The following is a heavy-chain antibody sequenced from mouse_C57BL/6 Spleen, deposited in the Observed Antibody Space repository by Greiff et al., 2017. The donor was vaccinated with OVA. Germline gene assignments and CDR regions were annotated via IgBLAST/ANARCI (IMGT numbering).Heavy chain of an antibody. D-gene: IGHD1-1*01. Sequence: EVQRVESGAGLVKPGGSLKLSCAASGFTFSSYAMSWVRQTPEQRLEWVASISSGGGYSYYADTVKGRFTISRDNARNTLYPQMSSLKSEDTAIYYCTRITTVVAYDFDYWGQGTTLTVSS. V-gene: IGHV5-9-1*02. J-gene: IGHJ2*01. CDR2: ISSGGGYS. CDR3: TRITTVVAYDFDY. CDR1: GFTFSSYA.